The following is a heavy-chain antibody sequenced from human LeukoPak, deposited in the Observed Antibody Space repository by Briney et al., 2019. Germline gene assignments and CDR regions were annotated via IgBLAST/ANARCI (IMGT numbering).Heavy chain of an antibody. J-gene: IGHJ4*02. CDR3: ARDFHYPFDY. D-gene: IGHD1-26*01. V-gene: IGHV3-48*01. CDR1: GLTFAHYS. Sequence: GRSLTLSRAASGLTFAHYSLNSVRHAPGEGLEWVSYHNSVSGSIYYADSVKGRFTVSTDNAKNLLYLQMNSLRVEDTAVYFCARDFHYPFDYWGQGTLVTVSS. CDR2: HNSVSGSI.